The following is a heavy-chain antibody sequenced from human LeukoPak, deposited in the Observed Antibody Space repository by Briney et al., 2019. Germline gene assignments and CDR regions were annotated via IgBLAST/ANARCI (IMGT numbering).Heavy chain of an antibody. J-gene: IGHJ4*02. Sequence: GGSLRLSCAASGFTFSSYGMHWVRQAPGKGLEWVAVISYDGSNKYYADSVKGRFTISRDNSKNTLYLQMNSQRAEDTAVYYCAKEGEYCSGGSCRRGYYFDYWGQGTLVTVSS. V-gene: IGHV3-30*18. CDR3: AKEGEYCSGGSCRRGYYFDY. D-gene: IGHD2-15*01. CDR1: GFTFSSYG. CDR2: ISYDGSNK.